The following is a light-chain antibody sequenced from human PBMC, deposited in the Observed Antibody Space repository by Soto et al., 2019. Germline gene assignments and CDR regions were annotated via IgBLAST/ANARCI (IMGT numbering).Light chain of an antibody. CDR2: SDN. J-gene: IGLJ2*01. CDR1: SSSIGSNT. V-gene: IGLV1-44*01. CDR3: AAWDDSLNGLV. Sequence: QAVVTQPPSASGTPGQRVTISCSGGSSSIGSNTVNWYQQLPGTAPKLLIYSDNERPSGVPDRFSGSKSGTSASLAISGLQSEDEAEYYCAAWDDSLNGLVFGGGTKLTVL.